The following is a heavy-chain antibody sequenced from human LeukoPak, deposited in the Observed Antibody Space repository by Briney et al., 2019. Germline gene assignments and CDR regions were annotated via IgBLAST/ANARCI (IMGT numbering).Heavy chain of an antibody. V-gene: IGHV1-8*01. D-gene: IGHD3-3*01. J-gene: IGHJ6*02. Sequence: ASVKVSCKASGCTFTSYDINWVRQATGQGLEWMGWMNPNSGNTGYAQKFQGRVTMTRNTSISTAYMELSSLRSEDTAVYYCARDFWSGYYKWNDYYYYYGMDVWGQGTTVTVSS. CDR3: ARDFWSGYYKWNDYYYYYGMDV. CDR1: GCTFTSYD. CDR2: MNPNSGNT.